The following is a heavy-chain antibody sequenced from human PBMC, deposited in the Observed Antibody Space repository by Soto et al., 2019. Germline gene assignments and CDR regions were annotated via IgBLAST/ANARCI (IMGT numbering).Heavy chain of an antibody. Sequence: AASVEVCCEACGGSFSSYASSWVRQAHGQGLEWMGGIIPIFGTANYAQKFQGRVTITADESTSTAYMKQSSLRSEDTSVYYCASCLTGTDKVNGFDPWGQGTLVTVSS. CDR2: IIPIFGTA. CDR1: GGSFSSYA. CDR3: ASCLTGTDKVNGFDP. D-gene: IGHD1-7*01. V-gene: IGHV1-69*13. J-gene: IGHJ5*02.